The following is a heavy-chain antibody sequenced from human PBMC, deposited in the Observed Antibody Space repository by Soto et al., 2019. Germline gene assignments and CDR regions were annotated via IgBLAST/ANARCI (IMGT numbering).Heavy chain of an antibody. CDR3: ARGIFGSGTANDH. Sequence: EGQLVESGGGLVQPGGSLRLSCAASGFTFSGSGMHWVRQAPGKGLVWVSRINGDGSGTSYADFVKGRLTISRDDAKNTLFLPMNGLRAVGTAVYYCARGIFGSGTANDHWGQGPLVTVSS. CDR2: INGDGSGT. V-gene: IGHV3-74*01. CDR1: GFTFSGSG. D-gene: IGHD3-10*01. J-gene: IGHJ4*02.